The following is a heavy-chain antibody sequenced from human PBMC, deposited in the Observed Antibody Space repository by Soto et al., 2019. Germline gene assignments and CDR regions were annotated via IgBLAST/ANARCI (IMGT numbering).Heavy chain of an antibody. J-gene: IGHJ4*02. D-gene: IGHD6-6*01. V-gene: IGHV3-66*01. CDR1: GFTVSSNY. CDR3: AREYFD. CDR2: IYSGGST. Sequence: GGSLRLSCAASGFTVSSNYMSWVRQAPGKGLEWVSVIYSGGSTFYADSVKGRFTISRDNSKNTVYLQINNLGAGDTAVYYCAREYFDWGQGTLVTVSS.